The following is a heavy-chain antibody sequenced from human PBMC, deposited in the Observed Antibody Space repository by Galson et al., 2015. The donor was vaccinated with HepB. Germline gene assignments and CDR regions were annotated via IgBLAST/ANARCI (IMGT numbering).Heavy chain of an antibody. CDR2: ISSSSSTI. V-gene: IGHV3-48*01. CDR3: ARDRGTMVRGLFDY. J-gene: IGHJ4*02. D-gene: IGHD3-10*01. CDR1: GFTFSSYS. Sequence: SLRLSCAASGFTFSSYSMNWVRQAPGKGLEWVSYISSSSSTIYYSDSVKGRFTISRDNAKNSLYLQMNSLRAEDTAVYYCARDRGTMVRGLFDYWGQGTLVTVSS.